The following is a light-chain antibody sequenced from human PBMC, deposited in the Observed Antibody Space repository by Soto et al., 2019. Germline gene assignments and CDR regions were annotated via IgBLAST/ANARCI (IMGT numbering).Light chain of an antibody. Sequence: EIVLTQSPATLSLSPGERATLSCRASHSVSSYLACYQQKPGQAPRLLIYDASNRATGIPTRFSGSWSGTDFTLTISSLEPEDYAVYYCQQRSNWPLTFGGGTKVQIK. CDR3: QQRSNWPLT. CDR1: HSVSSY. J-gene: IGKJ4*01. V-gene: IGKV3-11*01. CDR2: DAS.